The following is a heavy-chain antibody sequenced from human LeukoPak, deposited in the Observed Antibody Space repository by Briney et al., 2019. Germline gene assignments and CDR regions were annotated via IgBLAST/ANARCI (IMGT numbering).Heavy chain of an antibody. CDR1: GFSFDEYT. D-gene: IGHD3-22*01. CDR3: ARGGYFDSSGYYGYFQH. V-gene: IGHV3-43*01. CDR2: IHWNAASS. Sequence: PGGSLRLSCSASGFSFDEYTMHWVRHAPGKGLEWVSLIHWNAASSYYADSVRGRFTISRDNNKNSLYLQMHTLRPEDTALYYCARGGYFDSSGYYGYFQHWGQGTPVTVSS. J-gene: IGHJ1*01.